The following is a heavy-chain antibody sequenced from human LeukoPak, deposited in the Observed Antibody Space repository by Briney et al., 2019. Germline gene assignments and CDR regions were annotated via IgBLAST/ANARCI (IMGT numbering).Heavy chain of an antibody. V-gene: IGHV4-34*01. J-gene: IGHJ5*02. CDR3: ARGNLEWAAGTRWFDP. CDR2: INYSGST. Sequence: SETLSLTCAVYGESLSGYHWSWIRQPPGNGLEWIGEINYSGSTNYNPSLKSRVTISLETSKNQFSLKLSSVTAADTAIYYCARGNLEWAAGTRWFDPWGQGTLVTVSS. CDR1: GESLSGYH. D-gene: IGHD6-13*01.